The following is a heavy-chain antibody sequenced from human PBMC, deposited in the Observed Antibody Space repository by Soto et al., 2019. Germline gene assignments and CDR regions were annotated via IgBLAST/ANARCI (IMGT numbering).Heavy chain of an antibody. CDR2: INHSGST. CDR3: ARRYFDWQAVYYFDY. Sequence: SETLSLTCAVYGGSFSGYYWSWIRQPPGKGLEWIGEINHSGSTNYNPSLKSRVTISVDTSKNQFSLKLSSVTAADTAVYYCARRYFDWQAVYYFDYWGQGTLVTVSS. D-gene: IGHD3-9*01. V-gene: IGHV4-34*01. J-gene: IGHJ4*02. CDR1: GGSFSGYY.